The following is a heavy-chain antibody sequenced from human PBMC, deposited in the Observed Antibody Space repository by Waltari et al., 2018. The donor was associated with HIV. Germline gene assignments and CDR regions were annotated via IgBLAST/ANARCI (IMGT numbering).Heavy chain of an antibody. CDR1: GYTFSTYY. V-gene: IGHV1-8*01. CDR2: MNPNSGNT. Sequence: QVQLVQSGAEVKKPGASVKVSCKASGYTFSTYYLNWVRQATGQGLEWMGLMNPNSGNTGYAQKFQGRVNMTRNSSIRTAYMELSSLRSDDTAVYYCSRGLHCTATSCLLYHGMDVWGQGTAVSVSS. J-gene: IGHJ6*02. D-gene: IGHD2-2*01. CDR3: SRGLHCTATSCLLYHGMDV.